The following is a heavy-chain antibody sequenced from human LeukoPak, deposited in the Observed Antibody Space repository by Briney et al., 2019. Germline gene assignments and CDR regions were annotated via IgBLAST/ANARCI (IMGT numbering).Heavy chain of an antibody. J-gene: IGHJ4*02. V-gene: IGHV3-30*03. D-gene: IGHD3-22*01. CDR2: ISYDGSNK. Sequence: GGSLRLSCVASGFTFSRHDMNWVRQAPGKGLEWVAVISYDGSNKYYADSVKGRFTISRDNSKNTLYLQMNSLRAEYTAVYYCAREPPDSSGYYYYFDYWGQGTLVTVSS. CDR1: GFTFSRHD. CDR3: AREPPDSSGYYYYFDY.